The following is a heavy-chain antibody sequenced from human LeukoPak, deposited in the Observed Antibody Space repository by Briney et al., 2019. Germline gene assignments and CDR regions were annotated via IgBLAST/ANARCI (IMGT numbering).Heavy chain of an antibody. J-gene: IGHJ4*02. CDR1: GFTFSRQC. D-gene: IGHD3-16*01. V-gene: IGHV3-23*01. CDR2: ISGSGNTT. CDR3: ARAVWGVDY. Sequence: GGSLRLSCAASGFTFSRQCMNWVRPAPGKGLEWVSGISGSGNTTYYAVSVKGRFTISRDNSKNTVYLQMNSLRAEDTAVYYCARAVWGVDYWGQGALVTVSS.